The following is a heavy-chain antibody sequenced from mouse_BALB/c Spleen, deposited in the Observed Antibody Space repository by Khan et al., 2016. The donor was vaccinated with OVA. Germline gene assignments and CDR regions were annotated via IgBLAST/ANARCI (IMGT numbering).Heavy chain of an antibody. CDR1: GFSLTNYS. CDR2: ICSAGST. Sequence: QVQLKQSGPGLVQPSQSLSITCTVSGFSLTNYSVHWVRQSPGKGLEWLGVICSAGSTDYNAAFISRLTIRKDNSRSQVFFKMNSLQPNDTAIYYCARRGYDYGRGALFAYWGQGTLVTVSA. CDR3: ARRGYDYGRGALFAY. D-gene: IGHD2-4*01. V-gene: IGHV2-2*02. J-gene: IGHJ3*01.